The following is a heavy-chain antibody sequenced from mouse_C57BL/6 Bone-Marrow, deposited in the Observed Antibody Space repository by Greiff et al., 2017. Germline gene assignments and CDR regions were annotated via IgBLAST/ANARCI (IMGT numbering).Heavy chain of an antibody. V-gene: IGHV7-3*01. J-gene: IGHJ3*01. D-gene: IGHD2-5*01. CDR1: GFTFTDYY. Sequence: EVKLMESGGGLVQPGGSLSLSCAASGFTFTDYYMSWVRQPPGKALEWLGFIRNKANGYTTEYSASVKGRFTISRDNSQSILYLQMNALRAEDSATYYCARGDSNPFAYWGQGTLVTVSA. CDR3: ARGDSNPFAY. CDR2: IRNKANGYTT.